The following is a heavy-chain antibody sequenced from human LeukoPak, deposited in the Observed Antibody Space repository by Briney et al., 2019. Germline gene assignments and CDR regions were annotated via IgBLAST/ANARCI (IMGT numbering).Heavy chain of an antibody. CDR2: ISSNSNDI. J-gene: IGHJ4*02. D-gene: IGHD3-22*01. CDR1: GFTLSSCS. Sequence: PGGSLRLSYAASGFTLSSCSMNWVRQAPGKGLEWVSSISSNSNDIYYADSVKGRFTISRDNAKNSLYLQMNSLRAEDTAVYYCASYYYDSSGYRVYCWGQGTLVTVSS. CDR3: ASYYYDSSGYRVYC. V-gene: IGHV3-21*01.